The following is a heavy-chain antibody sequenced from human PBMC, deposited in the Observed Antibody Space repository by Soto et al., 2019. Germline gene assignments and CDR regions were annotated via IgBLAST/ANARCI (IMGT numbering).Heavy chain of an antibody. CDR2: IYYSGST. CDR1: GGSISSGGYY. D-gene: IGHD2-2*02. Sequence: SETLSLTCTVSGGSISSGGYYWSWIRQHPGKGLEWIGYIYYSGSTYYNPSLKSRVTISVDTSKNQFSLKLSSVTAADTAVYYCARDLALGYCSSTSCYRYYGMDVWGQGTTVTV. CDR3: ARDLALGYCSSTSCYRYYGMDV. J-gene: IGHJ6*02. V-gene: IGHV4-31*03.